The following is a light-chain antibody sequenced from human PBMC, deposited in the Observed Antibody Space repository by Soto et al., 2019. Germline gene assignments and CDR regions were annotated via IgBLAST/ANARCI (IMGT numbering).Light chain of an antibody. V-gene: IGKV1-16*01. J-gene: IGKJ5*01. CDR2: SAS. CDR3: QQYDSYPIA. Sequence: DIPMTQSPSSLSAAVGDRVTMTCRASQDISRYVVWFQQRPGKAPKSLMYSASTLQSGVPSRFSGSGSGTVFTLTISNLQPEDFATYYCQQYDSYPIAFGQGTRLEIK. CDR1: QDISRY.